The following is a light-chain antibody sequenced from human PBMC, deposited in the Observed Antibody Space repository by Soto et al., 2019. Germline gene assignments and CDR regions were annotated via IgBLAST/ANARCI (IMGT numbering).Light chain of an antibody. CDR1: QSVSGY. CDR2: RTS. V-gene: IGKV3-15*01. J-gene: IGKJ4*01. Sequence: DIVLTQSPVTLSLYPGERATLSCRASQSVSGYLVWYQQKPGQAPRLLMFRTSSRATGFPARFSGSGSGTEFNLTISSLQSEDFGVYYCQQYNNWPRATFGGGTKVDIK. CDR3: QQYNNWPRAT.